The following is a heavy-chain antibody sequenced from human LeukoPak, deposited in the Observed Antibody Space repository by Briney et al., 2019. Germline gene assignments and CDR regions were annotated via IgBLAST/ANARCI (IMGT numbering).Heavy chain of an antibody. CDR1: GYTFTSYD. Sequence: ASVKVSCKASGYTFTSYDINWVRQATGQGLEWRGWVNPNSGNTGYAQKFQGRVTMTRNTSISTAYMELSSLRSEDTAVHYCARRMRGYDFFGDAFDIWGQGTMVTVSS. CDR2: VNPNSGNT. V-gene: IGHV1-8*01. J-gene: IGHJ3*02. CDR3: ARRMRGYDFFGDAFDI. D-gene: IGHD3-3*01.